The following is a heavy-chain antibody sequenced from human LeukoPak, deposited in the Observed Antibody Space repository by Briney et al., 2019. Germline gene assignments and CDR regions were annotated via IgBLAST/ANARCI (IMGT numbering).Heavy chain of an antibody. CDR2: ISGDGGST. J-gene: IGHJ4*02. CDR1: GFTFDDYA. D-gene: IGHD3-16*02. Sequence: GGSLRLSCAASGFTFDDYAMHWVRQAPGKGLEWVSLISGDGGSTYYADSVKGRFTISRDNSKNSLYLQMNRLRTEDTALYYCAKVISLAGDYYFDYWGQGTLVTVSS. CDR3: AKVISLAGDYYFDY. V-gene: IGHV3-43*02.